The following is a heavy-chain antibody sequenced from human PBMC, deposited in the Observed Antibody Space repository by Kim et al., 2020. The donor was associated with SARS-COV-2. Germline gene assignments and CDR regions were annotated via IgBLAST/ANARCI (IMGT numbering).Heavy chain of an antibody. D-gene: IGHD5-18*01. CDR2: ISAYNGNT. CDR3: ARYVYIYAAILPLYYYYY. CDR1: GYTFTSYG. V-gene: IGHV1-18*01. Sequence: ASVNVSCKSSGYTFTSYGIIWLLQAPLQGLVWIGLISAYNGNTNYSHKLQSRVTMTTDTSTITAYIELRRLRSADTAVYYFARYVYIYAAILPLYYYYY. J-gene: IGHJ6*03.